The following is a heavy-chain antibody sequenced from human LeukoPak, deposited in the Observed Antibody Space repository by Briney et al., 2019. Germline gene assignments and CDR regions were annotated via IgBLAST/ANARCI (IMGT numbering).Heavy chain of an antibody. V-gene: IGHV4-34*01. Sequence: SETLSLTCAVYGGSFSGYYWSWIRQPPGKGLEWIGEINHSGSTNYNPSLKSRVTISVDTSKNQFSLKLTSVTAADTAVYYCAREGTATSFDYWGQGTLVTVSS. CDR2: INHSGST. CDR1: GGSFSGYY. CDR3: AREGTATSFDY. J-gene: IGHJ4*02.